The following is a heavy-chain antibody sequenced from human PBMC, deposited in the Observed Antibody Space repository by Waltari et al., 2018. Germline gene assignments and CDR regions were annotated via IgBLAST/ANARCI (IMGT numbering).Heavy chain of an antibody. D-gene: IGHD3-16*01. CDR3: AKQSLMITFGGDFDY. V-gene: IGHV3-23*01. CDR1: GGSISSSSYY. CDR2: ISGSGGST. J-gene: IGHJ4*02. Sequence: LQLQESGPGLVKPSETLSLTCTVSGGSISSSSYYWGWIRQAPGKGLEWVSAISGSGGSTYYADSVKGRFTISRDNSKNTLYLQMNSLRAEDTAVYYCAKQSLMITFGGDFDYWGQGTLVTVSS.